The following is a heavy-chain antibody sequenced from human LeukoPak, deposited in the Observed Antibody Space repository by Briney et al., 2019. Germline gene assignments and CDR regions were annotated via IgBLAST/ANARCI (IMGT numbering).Heavy chain of an antibody. V-gene: IGHV4-30-2*01. CDR3: TRGARGAGATRAFDI. Sequence: SETLSLTCTVSGGSISSGGYYWSWIRQPPGKGLAWIGYIYHSGSTYYNPSLKSRVTISVDRSKNQFSLKLSSVTAADTAVYYCTRGARGAGATRAFDIWGQGTMVTVSS. J-gene: IGHJ3*02. CDR1: GGSISSGGYY. D-gene: IGHD1-26*01. CDR2: IYHSGST.